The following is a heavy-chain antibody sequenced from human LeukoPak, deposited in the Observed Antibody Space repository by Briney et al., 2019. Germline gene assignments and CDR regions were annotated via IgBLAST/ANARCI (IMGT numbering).Heavy chain of an antibody. D-gene: IGHD6-6*01. V-gene: IGHV3-7*01. Sequence: GGSLRLSCVVSGFTFSNYQMTWVRQAPGKGLEWVANIKEDGSEEYYVDSVKGRFSISRDNAHNSLYLQMSSLRAEDTAVYYCARDLYSSSYRDYWGQGTLVTVSS. CDR3: ARDLYSSSYRDY. CDR2: IKEDGSEE. J-gene: IGHJ4*02. CDR1: GFTFSNYQ.